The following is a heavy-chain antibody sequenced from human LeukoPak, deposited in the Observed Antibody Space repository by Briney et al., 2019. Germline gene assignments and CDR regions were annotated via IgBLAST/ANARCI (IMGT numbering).Heavy chain of an antibody. V-gene: IGHV4-39*01. D-gene: IGHD3-10*01. CDR3: ARHRDKGFGDHYWYFDL. J-gene: IGHJ2*01. CDR1: GGSISSSSYY. CDR2: IFHSGST. Sequence: SETLSLTCSVSGGSISSSSYYWGWIRQPPGKGLEWVGSIFHSGSTFYTPSLKSRVTISVDTFKNQFSLKLSSVTAADTAVYYCARHRDKGFGDHYWYFDLWGRGTLVTVSS.